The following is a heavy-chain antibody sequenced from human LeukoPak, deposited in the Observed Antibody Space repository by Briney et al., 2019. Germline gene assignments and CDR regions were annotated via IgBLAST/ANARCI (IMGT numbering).Heavy chain of an antibody. V-gene: IGHV3-66*02. Sequence: PGGSLRLSCAASGFTVSSNYMSWVRQAPGKGLESVSVIYSGGSTYYADSVKGRFTISRDNSKNTLYLQMNSLRAEDTAVYYCERLPRYCSSTSCFSVDYWGQGTLVTVSS. J-gene: IGHJ4*02. D-gene: IGHD2-2*01. CDR1: GFTVSSNY. CDR3: ERLPRYCSSTSCFSVDY. CDR2: IYSGGST.